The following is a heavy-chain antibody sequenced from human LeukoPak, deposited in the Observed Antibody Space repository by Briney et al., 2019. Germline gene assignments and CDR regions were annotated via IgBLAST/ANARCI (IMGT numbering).Heavy chain of an antibody. CDR1: GGSISGSSDY. CDR2: VFRNGNT. J-gene: IGHJ4*02. V-gene: IGHV4-61*02. CDR3: AGETGWPAYYFDY. Sequence: SQTLSLTCAVSGGSISGSSDYWSWIRQPAGKGLEWIGRVFRNGNTDYNPSLKSRVTMSVETAKKQVSLRLTSVTAADTAVYYCAGETGWPAYYFDYWGQGALVTVSS.